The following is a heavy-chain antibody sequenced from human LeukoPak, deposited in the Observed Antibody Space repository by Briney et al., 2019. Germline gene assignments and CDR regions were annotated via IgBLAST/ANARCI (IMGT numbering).Heavy chain of an antibody. CDR2: ISAYNGNT. D-gene: IGHD3-3*01. CDR3: ARSRGAYDFWSGLNRNNWFDP. Sequence: ASVKVSCKASGYTFTSYGISWVRQAPGQGLEGMGWISAYNGNTNYAQKLQGRVTMTTDTSTSTAYMELRSLRSDDTAVYYCARSRGAYDFWSGLNRNNWFDPWGQGTLVTVSS. J-gene: IGHJ5*02. V-gene: IGHV1-18*01. CDR1: GYTFTSYG.